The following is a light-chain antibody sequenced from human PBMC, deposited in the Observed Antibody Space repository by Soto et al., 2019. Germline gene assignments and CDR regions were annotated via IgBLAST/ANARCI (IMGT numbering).Light chain of an antibody. J-gene: IGKJ4*01. V-gene: IGKV3-15*01. Sequence: EIVMTQSPATLSVSPGERATLSCRASQIVSSNLAWYQQTPGQAPRLLIYGASTRATGIPARFSGSGSGTEFTLTISSLQSEDFAVYYWQQYNNWPPLTFGGGTKVEIK. CDR3: QQYNNWPPLT. CDR1: QIVSSN. CDR2: GAS.